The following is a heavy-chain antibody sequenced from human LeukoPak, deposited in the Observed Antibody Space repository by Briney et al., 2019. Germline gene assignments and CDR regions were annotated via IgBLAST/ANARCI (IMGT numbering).Heavy chain of an antibody. CDR2: ISSSSSYI. Sequence: GGSLRLSCAASGFTFSSYSMNWVRQAPGKGLEWVSSISSSSSYIYYADSVKGRFTISRDNAKNSLYLQMNSLRAEDTAVYYCARGSGGSWGYYFDYWGQGTLVTVSS. CDR3: ARGSGGSWGYYFDY. D-gene: IGHD2-15*01. CDR1: GFTFSSYS. V-gene: IGHV3-21*01. J-gene: IGHJ4*02.